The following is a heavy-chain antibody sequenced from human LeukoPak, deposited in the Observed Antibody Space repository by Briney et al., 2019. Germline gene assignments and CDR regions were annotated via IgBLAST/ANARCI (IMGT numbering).Heavy chain of an antibody. V-gene: IGHV1-8*01. CDR1: GYTFTSYD. CDR3: ARDGTNGELSANFDI. J-gene: IGHJ3*02. D-gene: IGHD2-8*01. Sequence: GASVKVSCKASGYTFTSYDINWVRQATGQGLEWMGWMNPNSGNTGYAQKFQGRVTMTRDTSTSTVYMELSSLRSEDTAVYYCARDGTNGELSANFDIWGQGTMVTVSS. CDR2: MNPNSGNT.